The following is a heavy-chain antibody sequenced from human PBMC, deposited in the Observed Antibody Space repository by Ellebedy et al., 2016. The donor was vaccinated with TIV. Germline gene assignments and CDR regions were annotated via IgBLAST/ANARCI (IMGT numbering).Heavy chain of an antibody. CDR3: ARGRSYFPYNWFDP. J-gene: IGHJ5*02. Sequence: SETLSLTXSVSDDSVSTGNYYWSWIRQPPGKGLEWIGYMYYRGSTIYNPSLKSRVTFSVDTSKSHFSLKLSSVTAADTAVYYCARGRSYFPYNWFDPWGQGTLVTVSS. CDR2: MYYRGST. D-gene: IGHD3-10*01. CDR1: DDSVSTGNYY. V-gene: IGHV4-61*03.